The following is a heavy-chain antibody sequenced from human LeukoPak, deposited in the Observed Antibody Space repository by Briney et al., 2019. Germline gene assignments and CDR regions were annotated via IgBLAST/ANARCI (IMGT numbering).Heavy chain of an antibody. CDR1: GFTFSSYS. Sequence: GGSLRLSCAASGFTFSSYSMNWVRQPPGKGLEWVSSISSSSSYIYYADSVKGRFTISRDNAKNSLYLQMNSLRAEDTAVYYCAREGWLQYFDYWGQGTLVTVSS. V-gene: IGHV3-21*01. CDR2: ISSSSSYI. D-gene: IGHD5-24*01. CDR3: AREGWLQYFDY. J-gene: IGHJ4*02.